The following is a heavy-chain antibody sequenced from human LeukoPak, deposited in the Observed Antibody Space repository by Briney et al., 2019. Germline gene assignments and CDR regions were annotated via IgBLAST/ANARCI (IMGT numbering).Heavy chain of an antibody. D-gene: IGHD6-13*01. V-gene: IGHV4-34*12. CDR1: GGSFSGYY. J-gene: IGHJ3*02. CDR3: ARRKQLVRGGRAFDI. CDR2: IFYSGST. Sequence: SETLSLTCAVYGGSFSGYYWSWIRQPPGKGLEWIGSIFYSGSTYYNPSLKSRVTISVDTSKNQFSLTLSSVTAADTAVYYCARRKQLVRGGRAFDIWGQGTMVTVSS.